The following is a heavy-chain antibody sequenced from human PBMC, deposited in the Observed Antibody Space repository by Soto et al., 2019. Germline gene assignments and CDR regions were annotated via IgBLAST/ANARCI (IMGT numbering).Heavy chain of an antibody. D-gene: IGHD5-12*01. CDR1: GFTFSTAW. J-gene: IGHJ4*02. V-gene: IGHV3-15*01. CDR3: IGTYSGSSMRFDY. CDR2: VKSKTDGGTI. Sequence: EVQLVESWGGLVKPGGSLRLSCAASGFTFSTAWMTWVRQAPGKGLDWVGRVKSKTDGGTIDYAAPVKDRFTISRDDSKNTLYLQMNSLKTEDTAVYYCIGTYSGSSMRFDYWGQGTLVTVSS.